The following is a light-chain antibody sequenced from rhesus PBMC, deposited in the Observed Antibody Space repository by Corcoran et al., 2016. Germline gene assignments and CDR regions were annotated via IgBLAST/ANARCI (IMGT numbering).Light chain of an antibody. V-gene: IGKV1-66*01. CDR1: QGINRY. J-gene: IGKJ4*01. Sequence: DVQMTQSPSSLSASVGDRVTITCRASQGINRYLTWYQQKSGKASKTLSYYASTLETGVPSRFSGSGCGTDDTLNIINLQPDDIATYYCKQYDKFPVTFGGGTKVELK. CDR3: KQYDKFPVT. CDR2: YAS.